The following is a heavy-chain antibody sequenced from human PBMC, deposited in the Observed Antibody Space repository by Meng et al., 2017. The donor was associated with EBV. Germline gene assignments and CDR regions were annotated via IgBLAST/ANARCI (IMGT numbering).Heavy chain of an antibody. Sequence: QGQLVQSGAEVKKPGAPVKVSCKASGYTFTSYGISWVRQAPGQGLEWMGWISAYNGNTNYAQKLQGKATMTTDTSTSTAYMELRSLRSDDTAVYYCARVRTFGGVIPPDYWGQGTLVTVSS. CDR3: ARVRTFGGVIPPDY. J-gene: IGHJ4*02. CDR2: ISAYNGNT. V-gene: IGHV1-18*01. D-gene: IGHD3-16*02. CDR1: GYTFTSYG.